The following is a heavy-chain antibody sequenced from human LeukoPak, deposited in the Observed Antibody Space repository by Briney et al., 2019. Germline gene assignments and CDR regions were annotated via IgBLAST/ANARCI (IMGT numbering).Heavy chain of an antibody. Sequence: GGSLRLSCAASGFTFSSYSMNWVRQAPGKGLGWVSSISSSSSYIYYADSVKGRFTISRDNAKNSLYLQMNSLRAEDTAVYYCARDQDYVWGSYRSQGYWGQGTLVTVSS. J-gene: IGHJ4*02. D-gene: IGHD3-16*02. CDR3: ARDQDYVWGSYRSQGY. CDR1: GFTFSSYS. V-gene: IGHV3-21*01. CDR2: ISSSSSYI.